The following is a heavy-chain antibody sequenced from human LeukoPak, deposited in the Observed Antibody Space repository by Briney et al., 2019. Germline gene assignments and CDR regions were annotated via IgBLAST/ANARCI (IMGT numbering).Heavy chain of an antibody. Sequence: SLTLSLTCTVSGGSISSGGYYWSWIRQHPGKGLEWIGYIYYSGSTYYNPSLKSRVTISVDTSKNQFSLKLSSVTAADTAVYYCARSTLRFLEWLFPTSFDYWGQGTLVTVSS. J-gene: IGHJ4*02. V-gene: IGHV4-31*03. D-gene: IGHD3-3*01. CDR1: GGSISSGGYY. CDR3: ARSTLRFLEWLFPTSFDY. CDR2: IYYSGST.